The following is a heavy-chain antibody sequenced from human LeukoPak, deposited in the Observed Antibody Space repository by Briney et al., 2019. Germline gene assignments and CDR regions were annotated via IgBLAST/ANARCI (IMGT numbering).Heavy chain of an antibody. Sequence: ASGKVSCKASGYTFTSYYMHWGRQAPGQGLEWMGIINPSGGSTSYAQKFHGRDTLTRDTSTSTVYMELSRLRSEDTDVYACASDWYDYAWGSNRYTAYCGQGTLVTVSS. D-gene: IGHD3-16*02. CDR3: ASDWYDYAWGSNRYTAY. CDR2: INPSGGST. CDR1: GYTFTSYY. V-gene: IGHV1-46*01. J-gene: IGHJ4*02.